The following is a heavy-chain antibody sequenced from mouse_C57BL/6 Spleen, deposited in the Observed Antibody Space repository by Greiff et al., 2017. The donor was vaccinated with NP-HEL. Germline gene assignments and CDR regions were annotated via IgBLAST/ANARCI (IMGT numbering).Heavy chain of an antibody. CDR2: ISSGSSTI. D-gene: IGHD4-1*01. CDR1: GFTFSDYG. Sequence: EVKLVESGGGLVKPGGSLKLSCAASGFTFSDYGMHWVRQAPEKGLEWVAYISSGSSTIYYADTVKGRFTISRDNAKNTLFLQMTSLRSEDTAMYYCARKAGGYFDYWGQGTTLTVSS. J-gene: IGHJ2*01. CDR3: ARKAGGYFDY. V-gene: IGHV5-17*01.